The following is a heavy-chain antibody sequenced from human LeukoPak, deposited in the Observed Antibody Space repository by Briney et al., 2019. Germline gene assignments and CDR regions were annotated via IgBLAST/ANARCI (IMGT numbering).Heavy chain of an antibody. Sequence: EASVKVSCKASGYTFTSYDINWVRQATGQGLEWMGWMNPNSGNTGYAQKFHGRITITSNTSTSTAFMELSSLRSEDTAVYYCARGGASAAARRFDPWGRGTLVTVSS. CDR1: GYTFTSYD. J-gene: IGHJ5*02. D-gene: IGHD2-2*01. CDR3: ARGGASAAARRFDP. V-gene: IGHV1-8*01. CDR2: MNPNSGNT.